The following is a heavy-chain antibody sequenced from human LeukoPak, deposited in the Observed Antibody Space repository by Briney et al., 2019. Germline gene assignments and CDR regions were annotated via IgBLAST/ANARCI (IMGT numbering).Heavy chain of an antibody. V-gene: IGHV3-66*01. CDR1: GFTVSSNY. D-gene: IGHD3-3*01. CDR3: ARGGFLEWETFDY. CDR2: IYSGGST. Sequence: PGGSLRLSCAASGFTVSSNYMSWVRQAPGKGLEWVSVIYSGGSTYYADSVKGRFTISRDNSKNTLYLQMNSLRAEDTAVYYCARGGFLEWETFDYWGQGTLVTVSS. J-gene: IGHJ4*02.